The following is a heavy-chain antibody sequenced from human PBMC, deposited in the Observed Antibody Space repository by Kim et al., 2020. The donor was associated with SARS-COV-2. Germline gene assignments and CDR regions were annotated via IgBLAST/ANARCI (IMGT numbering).Heavy chain of an antibody. CDR3: ARDLASSAGFDS. D-gene: IGHD2-15*01. J-gene: IGHJ4*02. Sequence: SETLSLTCTVSGGSISSGYYLWTWIRQHPGKGLEWIGYISYSGSTYYYNPSLKNRLTISVDTSKNQFSLKLSSVTAADTAVYYCARDLASSAGFDSWGQGTLVTVSS. CDR2: ISYSGSTY. V-gene: IGHV4-31*03. CDR1: GGSISSGYYL.